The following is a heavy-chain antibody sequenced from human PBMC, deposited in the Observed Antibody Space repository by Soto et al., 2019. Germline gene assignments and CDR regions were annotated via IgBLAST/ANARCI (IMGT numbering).Heavy chain of an antibody. V-gene: IGHV3-30-3*01. Sequence: PGGSLRLSCAASGFTFSSYAMHWVRQAPGKGLEWVAVISYDGSNKYYADSVKGRFTIPRDNSKNTLYLQMNSLRAEDTAVYYCARAHDYWGQGTLVTVSS. CDR3: ARAHDY. J-gene: IGHJ4*02. CDR1: GFTFSSYA. CDR2: ISYDGSNK.